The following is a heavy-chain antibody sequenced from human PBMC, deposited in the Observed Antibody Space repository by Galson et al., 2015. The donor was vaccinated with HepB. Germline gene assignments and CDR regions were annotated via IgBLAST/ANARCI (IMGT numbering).Heavy chain of an antibody. Sequence: SLRLSCAASGFTFSSYSMNWVRQAPGKGLEWVSSISSSSSYIYYADSVKGRSTISRDNAKNSLYLQMNSLRAEDTAVYYCARDLAGVYYDSISPNDAFDIWGQGTMVTVSS. V-gene: IGHV3-21*01. CDR1: GFTFSSYS. CDR2: ISSSSSYI. D-gene: IGHD3-22*01. CDR3: ARDLAGVYYDSISPNDAFDI. J-gene: IGHJ3*02.